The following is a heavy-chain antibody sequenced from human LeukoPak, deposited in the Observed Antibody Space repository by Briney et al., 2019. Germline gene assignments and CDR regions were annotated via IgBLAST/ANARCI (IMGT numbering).Heavy chain of an antibody. CDR1: GYTFTSYG. V-gene: IGHV1-18*01. D-gene: IGHD3-10*01. J-gene: IGHJ6*02. Sequence: ASVKVSCKASGYTFTSYGISWVRQAPGQGLEWMGWISAYNGNTNYAQKLQGRVTMTTDTSTSTAYMELRSLRSDDTAVYYCARVWGFGELSPRYYYYYYGIDVWGQGTTVTVSS. CDR3: ARVWGFGELSPRYYYYYYGIDV. CDR2: ISAYNGNT.